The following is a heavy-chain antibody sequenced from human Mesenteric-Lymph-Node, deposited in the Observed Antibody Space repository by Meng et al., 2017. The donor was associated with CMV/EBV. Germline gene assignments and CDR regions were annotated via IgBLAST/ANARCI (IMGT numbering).Heavy chain of an antibody. CDR3: ARDVYYYDSSGHPSDY. Sequence: ASVKVSCKASGYTFTGYYMHWVRQAPGQGLEWMGWINPNSGGTNYAQKFQGRVTMTRDTSISTAYMELSRLRSDDTAVYYCARDVYYYDSSGHPSDYWGQGTLVTVSS. J-gene: IGHJ4*02. D-gene: IGHD3-22*01. CDR2: INPNSGGT. V-gene: IGHV1-2*02. CDR1: GYTFTGYY.